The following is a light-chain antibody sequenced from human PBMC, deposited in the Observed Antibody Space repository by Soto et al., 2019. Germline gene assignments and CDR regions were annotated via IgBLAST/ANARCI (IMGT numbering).Light chain of an antibody. CDR1: QSISVH. Sequence: DIPMTQSPSSLSASVGDTVTITCRASQSISVHLNWYQQKPGKVPKLLIYAASNLQSGVPLRFSGSGSETDFALTISSLQSEDFATYYCQQSYIPPYTFGQGTKLEIK. CDR3: QQSYIPPYT. CDR2: AAS. J-gene: IGKJ2*01. V-gene: IGKV1-39*01.